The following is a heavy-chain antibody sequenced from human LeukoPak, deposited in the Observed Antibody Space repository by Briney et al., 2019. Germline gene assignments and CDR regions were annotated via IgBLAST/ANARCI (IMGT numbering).Heavy chain of an antibody. CDR3: ARGYYDFWSGPSDAFDI. CDR1: GFTFSDYY. CDR2: ISRSGSTI. J-gene: IGHJ3*02. Sequence: GGSLRLSCAASGFTFSDYYMSWIRQAPGKGLEWVAYISRSGSTIYYADSVKGRFTISRDNAKNSLYLQMNSLRPEDTAVYYCARGYYDFWSGPSDAFDIWGQGTMVTVSS. V-gene: IGHV3-11*01. D-gene: IGHD3-3*01.